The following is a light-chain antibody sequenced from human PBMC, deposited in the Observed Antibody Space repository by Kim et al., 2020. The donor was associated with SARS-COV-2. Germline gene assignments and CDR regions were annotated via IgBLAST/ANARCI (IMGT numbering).Light chain of an antibody. J-gene: IGKJ1*01. CDR1: QSASRH. V-gene: IGKV3-15*01. Sequence: GERSAHSRKASQSASRHLTWDLQKPGQAPRLVIYGGSTRATGIAASCSVRGYGTEFTLPISCLQADDCAVCSCQQSNNWPPWTVGRGTKGEIK. CDR3: QQSNNWPPWT. CDR2: GGS.